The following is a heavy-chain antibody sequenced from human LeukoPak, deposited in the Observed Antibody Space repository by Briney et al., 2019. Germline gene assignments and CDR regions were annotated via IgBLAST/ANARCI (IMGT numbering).Heavy chain of an antibody. V-gene: IGHV1-69*06. CDR1: GGTFSSYA. CDR3: ATSRGFWSGYPYYYYMDV. D-gene: IGHD3-3*01. Sequence: SVKVFCKASGGTFSSYAISWVRQAPGQGLEWMGGIIPIFGTANYAQKFQGRVTITADKSTSTAYMELSSLRSEDTAVYYCATSRGFWSGYPYYYYMDVWGKGTTVTVSS. CDR2: IIPIFGTA. J-gene: IGHJ6*03.